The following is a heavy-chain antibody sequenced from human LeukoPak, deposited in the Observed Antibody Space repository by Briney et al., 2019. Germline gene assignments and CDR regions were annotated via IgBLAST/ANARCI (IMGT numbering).Heavy chain of an antibody. CDR1: GGSISNYY. J-gene: IGHJ4*02. Sequence: SETLSLTCTVSGGSISNYYWNWIRQPPGKGLEWIGYIYYSGSTNYNPSLKSRVTISVDTSKNQFSLKLSSVTAADTAVYYCARGRIAAAGKWGQGTLVTVSS. CDR3: ARGRIAAAGK. V-gene: IGHV4-59*01. D-gene: IGHD6-13*01. CDR2: IYYSGST.